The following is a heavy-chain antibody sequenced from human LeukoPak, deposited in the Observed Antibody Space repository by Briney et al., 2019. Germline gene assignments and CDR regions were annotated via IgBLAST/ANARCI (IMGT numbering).Heavy chain of an antibody. V-gene: IGHV4-59*01. CDR2: IYYSGST. Sequence: SETLSLTCTVSGGSISSYYWSWIRQPPGKGLEWIGYIYYSGSTDYNPSLKSRVTISVDTSKNQFSLKLSSVTAADTAVYYCARRRYYDSSGYDYYYGMDVWGQGTTVTVSS. J-gene: IGHJ6*01. CDR1: GGSISSYY. D-gene: IGHD3-22*01. CDR3: ARRRYYDSSGYDYYYGMDV.